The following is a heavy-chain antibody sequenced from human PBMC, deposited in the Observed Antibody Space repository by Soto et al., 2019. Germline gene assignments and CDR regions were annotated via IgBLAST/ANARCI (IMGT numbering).Heavy chain of an antibody. CDR3: ARDGSRYYYDSSGYYHDNFDY. CDR2: IWYDGSNK. Sequence: SLRLSCAASGFTFSSYGMHWVRQAPGKGLEWVAVIWYDGSNKYYADSVKGRFTISRDNSKNTLYLQMNSLRAEDTAVYYCARDGSRYYYDSSGYYHDNFDYWGQGTLVTVSS. D-gene: IGHD3-22*01. CDR1: GFTFSSYG. V-gene: IGHV3-33*01. J-gene: IGHJ4*02.